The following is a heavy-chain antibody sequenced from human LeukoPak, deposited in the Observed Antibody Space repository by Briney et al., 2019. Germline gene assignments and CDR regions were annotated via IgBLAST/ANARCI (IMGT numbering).Heavy chain of an antibody. CDR3: ARAARGFYDSSGYSFDY. Sequence: SVKVSCKASGGTFSSYAISWVRQAPGQGLEWLGGIIPIFGTANYAQKFQGRVTITADESTSTAYMELSSLRSEDTAVYYCARAARGFYDSSGYSFDYWGQGTLVTVSS. V-gene: IGHV1-69*13. CDR2: IIPIFGTA. CDR1: GGTFSSYA. J-gene: IGHJ4*02. D-gene: IGHD3-22*01.